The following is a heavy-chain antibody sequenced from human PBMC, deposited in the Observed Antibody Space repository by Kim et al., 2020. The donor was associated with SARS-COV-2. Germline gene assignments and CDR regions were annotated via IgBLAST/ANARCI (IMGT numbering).Heavy chain of an antibody. V-gene: IGHV3-73*01. D-gene: IGHD3-22*01. CDR3: TRRHSSGYYGMDV. J-gene: IGHJ6*02. Sequence: YAAAVKGRFTISRDDSKSKAYLQMNSLKTEDTAVYYCTRRHSSGYYGMDVWGQGTTVTVSS.